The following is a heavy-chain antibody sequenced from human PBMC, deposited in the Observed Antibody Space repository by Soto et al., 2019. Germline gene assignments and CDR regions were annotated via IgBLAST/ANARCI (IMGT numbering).Heavy chain of an antibody. J-gene: IGHJ4*02. D-gene: IGHD3-22*01. CDR3: TTEFDYYDSSGYYYATDY. CDR1: GFPFINAW. Sequence: PGGSLRLSCAASGFPFINAWMNWVRQAPGKGLEWVGRIKSKTDGGTTDYAAPVKGRFTISRDDSKDTLNLQMNSLKTEDTAVYYCTTEFDYYDSSGYYYATDYWGQGALVTVSS. CDR2: IKSKTDGGTT. V-gene: IGHV3-15*07.